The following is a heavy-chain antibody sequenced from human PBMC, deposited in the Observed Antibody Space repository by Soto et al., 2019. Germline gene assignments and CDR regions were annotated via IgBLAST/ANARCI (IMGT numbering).Heavy chain of an antibody. Sequence: ASMKVSCKASGYTFTSYGISWVRQAPGQGLEWMGWISAYNGNTNYAQKLQGRVTMTTDTSTSTAYMELRSLRSDDTAVYYCASFGSEWDPDYYYYGMDVWGQGTTVTVSS. J-gene: IGHJ6*02. CDR1: GYTFTSYG. CDR2: ISAYNGNT. V-gene: IGHV1-18*01. CDR3: ASFGSEWDPDYYYYGMDV. D-gene: IGHD1-26*01.